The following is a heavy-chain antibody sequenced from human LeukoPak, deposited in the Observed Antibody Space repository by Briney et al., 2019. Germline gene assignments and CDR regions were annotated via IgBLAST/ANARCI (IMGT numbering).Heavy chain of an antibody. V-gene: IGHV4-61*02. D-gene: IGHD2-21*02. CDR2: IYTSGST. J-gene: IGHJ5*02. CDR1: GGSISSRSYY. CDR3: PRDRAAYCGGDCYPNWFDP. Sequence: SQTLSLTCTVSGGSISSRSYYWSWIRQPAGKGLEWIGRIYTSGSTNYNPSLKSRVTISVDTSKNQFSLKLSSVTAAGTAVYYRPRDRAAYCGGDCYPNWFDPWGQGTLVTVSS.